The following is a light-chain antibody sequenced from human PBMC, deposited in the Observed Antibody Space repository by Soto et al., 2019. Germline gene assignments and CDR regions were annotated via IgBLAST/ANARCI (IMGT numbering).Light chain of an antibody. Sequence: DIQMTQSPSTLSASVGDRVTITCRASQSISSWLAWYQQKPGKAPKVLIYDASSLESGVPSRFSGSGSGTEFTLTISSLQPDDSGTYYCQQYNSYSWTFGQGTKVEIK. CDR2: DAS. J-gene: IGKJ1*01. CDR3: QQYNSYSWT. CDR1: QSISSW. V-gene: IGKV1-5*01.